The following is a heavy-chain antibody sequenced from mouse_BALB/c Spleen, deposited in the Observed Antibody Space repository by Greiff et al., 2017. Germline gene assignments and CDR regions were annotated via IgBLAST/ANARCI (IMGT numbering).Heavy chain of an antibody. J-gene: IGHJ2*01. CDR2: ISYSGST. CDR3: ARGEGDWGY. V-gene: IGHV3-2*02. D-gene: IGHD4-1*01. CDR1: GYSITSDYA. Sequence: EVKLMESGPGLVKPSQSLSLTCTVTGYSITSDYAWNWIRQFPGNKLEWMGYISYSGSTSYNPSLKSRISITRDTSKNQFFLQLNSVTTEDTATYYCARGEGDWGYWGQGTTLTVSS.